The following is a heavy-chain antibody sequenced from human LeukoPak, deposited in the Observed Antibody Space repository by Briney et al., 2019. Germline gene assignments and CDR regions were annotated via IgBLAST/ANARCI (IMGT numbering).Heavy chain of an antibody. CDR2: ISAYNGNT. D-gene: IGHD3-22*01. Sequence: GASVKVPCKASGYTFTSYGISWVRQAPGQGLEWMGWISAYNGNTNYAQKLQGRVTMTTDTSTSTAYMELRSLRSDDTAVYYCARDLYYDSSGYSRTWHYFDYWGQGTLVTVSS. CDR1: GYTFTSYG. J-gene: IGHJ4*02. CDR3: ARDLYYDSSGYSRTWHYFDY. V-gene: IGHV1-18*01.